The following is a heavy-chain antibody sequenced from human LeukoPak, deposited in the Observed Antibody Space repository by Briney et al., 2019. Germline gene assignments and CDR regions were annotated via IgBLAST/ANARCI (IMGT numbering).Heavy chain of an antibody. CDR3: ARRRYSGSSQHFDY. D-gene: IGHD1-26*01. Sequence: GGSLRLSCAASGFTFSSYGMHWVRQAPGKGLEWVAFIRYNGNNQYYADSVKGRFTISRDNSKNTLYLQMNSLKGDDTAVYYCARRRYSGSSQHFDYWGLGTLVTVSS. V-gene: IGHV3-30*02. CDR1: GFTFSSYG. J-gene: IGHJ4*02. CDR2: IRYNGNNQ.